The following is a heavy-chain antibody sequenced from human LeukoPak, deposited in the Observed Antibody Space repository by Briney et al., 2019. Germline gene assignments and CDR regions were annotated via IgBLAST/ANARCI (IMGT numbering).Heavy chain of an antibody. CDR3: ARHSSDDQKNDFWSGYYTYYFDY. CDR1: GGSISRYY. V-gene: IGHV4-59*08. CDR2: IYSSGSP. D-gene: IGHD3-3*01. Sequence: SETLSLTCTVSGGSISRYYWSWIRQPPGRGLEWIGYIYSSGSPNYNPSLKSRVTISVDTSNNQFSLKLTSVTAADTALYYCARHSSDDQKNDFWSGYYTYYFDYWGQGTLVTVSS. J-gene: IGHJ4*02.